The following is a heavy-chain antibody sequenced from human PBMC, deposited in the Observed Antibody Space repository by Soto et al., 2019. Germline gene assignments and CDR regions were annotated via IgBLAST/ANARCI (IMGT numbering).Heavy chain of an antibody. CDR2: MNPNSGNT. CDR1: GYTFTSYD. CDR3: ARERGSGSYYTPWFDP. J-gene: IGHJ5*02. D-gene: IGHD3-10*01. Sequence: QVQLVQSGAEVKKPGASVKVSCKASGYTFTSYDINWVRQATGQGLEWMGWMNPNSGNTGYAQKFQGRVTMTRNTSISTAYMELSSLRSEGTAVYYCARERGSGSYYTPWFDPWGQGTLVTVSS. V-gene: IGHV1-8*01.